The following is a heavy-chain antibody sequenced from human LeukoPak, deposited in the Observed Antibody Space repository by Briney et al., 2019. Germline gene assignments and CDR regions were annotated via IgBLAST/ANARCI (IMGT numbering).Heavy chain of an antibody. CDR2: IYPGDSDT. CDR3: ARRPVGGSGSYQWFDP. CDR1: GYSSTSYW. J-gene: IGHJ5*02. Sequence: GESLKFSCKGSGYSSTSYWFGWLRQLPGKGLEWMGIIYPGDSDTSYRPSFQGEATISADKSISTAYLQWSSLKASDTAMYYCARRPVGGSGSYQWFDPWGQGTLVTVSS. V-gene: IGHV5-51*01. D-gene: IGHD3-10*01.